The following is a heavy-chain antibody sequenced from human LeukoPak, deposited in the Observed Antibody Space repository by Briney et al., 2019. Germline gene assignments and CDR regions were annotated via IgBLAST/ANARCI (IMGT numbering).Heavy chain of an antibody. CDR2: ISATGGST. J-gene: IGHJ4*02. D-gene: IGHD5-18*01. Sequence: GGSLRLSCAASGFTFSTYNMNWVRQAPGKGLEWVSAISATGGSTYYADSVKGRFTISRDNSKDTLFLQMNSLRAEDTAVYYCAKRVAASSGANDYWGQGTLVTVSS. CDR3: AKRVAASSGANDY. CDR1: GFTFSTYN. V-gene: IGHV3-23*01.